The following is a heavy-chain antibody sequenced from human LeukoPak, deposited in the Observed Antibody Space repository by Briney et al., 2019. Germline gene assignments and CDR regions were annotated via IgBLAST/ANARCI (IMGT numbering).Heavy chain of an antibody. CDR1: GFTFSSYA. CDR3: AKDRGITLTSFAFDI. J-gene: IGHJ3*02. D-gene: IGHD4-11*01. CDR2: ISSSGGTT. Sequence: PGGSLRLSCAASGFTFSSYAMNWVRQAPGKGLEWVPAISSSGGTTYYADSVEGRFTISRDTSKNTLYLQMNSLRAEDTAVYYCAKDRGITLTSFAFDIWGQGTVVTVSS. V-gene: IGHV3-23*01.